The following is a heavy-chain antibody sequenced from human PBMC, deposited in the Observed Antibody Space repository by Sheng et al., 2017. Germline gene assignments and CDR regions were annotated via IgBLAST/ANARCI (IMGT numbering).Heavy chain of an antibody. CDR3: ARALRFCSGGSCYSDLYGMDV. CDR1: GFTFSSYD. D-gene: IGHD2-15*01. CDR2: IGTAGDP. V-gene: IGHV3-13*05. Sequence: EVQLVESGGGLVQPGGSLRLSCAASGFTFSSYDMHWVRQATGKGLEWVSAIGTAGDPYYPGSVKGRFTISRENAKNSLYLQMNSLRAGDTAVYYCARALRFCSGGSCYSDLYGMDVWGQGDHGHR. J-gene: IGHJ6*02.